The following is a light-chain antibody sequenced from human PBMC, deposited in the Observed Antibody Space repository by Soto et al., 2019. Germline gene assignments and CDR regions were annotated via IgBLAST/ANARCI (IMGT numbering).Light chain of an antibody. J-gene: IGKJ2*01. CDR1: QSISTY. Sequence: DIQMTQSPSSLPASVGDRVTLTCRASQSISTYLNWYQQKPGQAPKLLIYAASSLQSGVPSRLSGSGSGTDFTITISSLQPEDFATYYCHQSYTLPYTFGQGTKLEIK. CDR3: HQSYTLPYT. V-gene: IGKV1-39*01. CDR2: AAS.